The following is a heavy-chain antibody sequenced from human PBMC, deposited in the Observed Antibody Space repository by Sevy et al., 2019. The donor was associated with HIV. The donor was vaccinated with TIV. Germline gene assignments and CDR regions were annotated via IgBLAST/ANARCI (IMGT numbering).Heavy chain of an antibody. V-gene: IGHV1-18*01. J-gene: IGHJ4*01. CDR2: ISADTGHT. CDR3: ARDSLHGGNAYFDF. D-gene: IGHD2-15*01. CDR1: GYIFRGYG. Sequence: ASVKVSCKTSGYIFRGYGISWVREAPGQGLEWMGWISADTGHTNYAQKFKGRVTLPTDTSTTTPYINLTSLRADDTAIYYCARDSLHGGNAYFDFWGLGTLVTVSS.